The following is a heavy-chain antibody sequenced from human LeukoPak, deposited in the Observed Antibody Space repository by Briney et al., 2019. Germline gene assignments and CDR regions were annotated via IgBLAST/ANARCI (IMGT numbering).Heavy chain of an antibody. J-gene: IGHJ6*02. D-gene: IGHD5-24*01. Sequence: GGPLRLSCAASGFTFDDYAMHWVRQAPGKGLEWVSGISWNSGSIGYADSVKGRFTISRDNAKNSLYLQMNSLRAEDTALYYCAKDMATINYYYYYGMDVWGQGTTVTVSS. CDR3: AKDMATINYYYYYGMDV. CDR1: GFTFDDYA. V-gene: IGHV3-9*01. CDR2: ISWNSGSI.